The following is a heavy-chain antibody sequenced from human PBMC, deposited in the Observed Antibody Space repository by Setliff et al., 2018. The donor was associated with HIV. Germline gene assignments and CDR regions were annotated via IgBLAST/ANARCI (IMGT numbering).Heavy chain of an antibody. V-gene: IGHV4-38-2*01. Sequence: SETLSLTCAVSGYSISSGYYWGWIRQPPGKGLEWIGSIYHSGSTYYNPSLKSRVTISVDTSKNQFSLKLSSVTAADTAVYFCARVRRDGNSFDDWGQGTLVTVSS. J-gene: IGHJ4*02. CDR3: ARVRRDGNSFDD. CDR2: IYHSGST. CDR1: GYSISSGYY. D-gene: IGHD4-4*01.